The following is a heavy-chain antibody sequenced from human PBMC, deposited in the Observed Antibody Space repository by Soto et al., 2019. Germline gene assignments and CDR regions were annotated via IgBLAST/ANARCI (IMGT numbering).Heavy chain of an antibody. CDR3: ARGNPPAYYGSGSYLLSWRGLQRYYMDV. CDR2: INHSGST. J-gene: IGHJ6*03. CDR1: GGSFSGYY. Sequence: SETLSLTCAVYGGSFSGYYWSWIRQPPGKGLEWIGEINHSGSTNYNPSLKSRVTISVDTSKNQFSLKLSSVTAADTAVYYCARGNPPAYYGSGSYLLSWRGLQRYYMDVWGKGTTVTVSS. D-gene: IGHD3-10*01. V-gene: IGHV4-34*01.